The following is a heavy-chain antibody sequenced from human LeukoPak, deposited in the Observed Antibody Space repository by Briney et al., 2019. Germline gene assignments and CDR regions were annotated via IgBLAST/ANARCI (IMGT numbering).Heavy chain of an antibody. CDR3: AREFPYQPLHPLDY. CDR1: GGTFSSYA. V-gene: IGHV1-69*13. D-gene: IGHD2-2*01. CDR2: IIPIFGTA. J-gene: IGHJ4*02. Sequence: SVKVSCKASGGTFSSYAISWVRQAPGQGLEWMGGIIPIFGTANCAQKFQGRVTITADESTSTAYMELSSLRSEDTAVYYCAREFPYQPLHPLDYWGQGTLVTVSS.